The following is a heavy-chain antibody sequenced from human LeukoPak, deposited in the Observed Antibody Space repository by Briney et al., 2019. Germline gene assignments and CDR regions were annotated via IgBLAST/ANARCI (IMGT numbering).Heavy chain of an antibody. V-gene: IGHV4-39*01. CDR3: ARRPYDHAFDY. D-gene: IGHD1-14*01. CDR2: IYYSGST. J-gene: IGHJ4*02. Sequence: SETLSLTWTVSGGSISSSSYYWGWFRQPQGKGLAWIGTIYYSGSTYYDPSRRSRVTISVYTSKNQFSLKLSSVTAADTAVYFCARRPYDHAFDYWGQGTLVTVSS. CDR1: GGSISSSSYY.